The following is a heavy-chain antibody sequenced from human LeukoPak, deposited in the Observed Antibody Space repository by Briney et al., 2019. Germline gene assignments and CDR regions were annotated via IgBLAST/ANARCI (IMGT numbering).Heavy chain of an antibody. CDR2: ISGSGGST. V-gene: IGHV3-23*01. CDR1: GFTFASYA. J-gene: IGHJ4*02. Sequence: GGSLRLSCAASGFTFASYAVSWVRQAPGKGLEWVSTISGSGGSTYYADSVKGRFTISRDNSKNTLSLQINSLRAEDTAVYYCAKSGLVTAIRSYFDYWGQGTLATVSS. D-gene: IGHD2-21*02. CDR3: AKSGLVTAIRSYFDY.